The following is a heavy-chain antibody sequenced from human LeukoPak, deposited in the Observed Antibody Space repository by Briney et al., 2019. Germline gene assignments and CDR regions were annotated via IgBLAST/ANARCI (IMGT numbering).Heavy chain of an antibody. CDR1: GFTFSSYA. J-gene: IGHJ4*02. V-gene: IGHV3-23*01. D-gene: IGHD6-19*01. Sequence: GGSLRLSCATSGFTFSSYAMSWVRQAPGKGLEWVSAISGSGGSTYYADSVKGRFTISRDNSKNTLYLQMNSLRAEDTAVYCCAKKQWLVLIDYWGQGTLVTVSS. CDR2: ISGSGGST. CDR3: AKKQWLVLIDY.